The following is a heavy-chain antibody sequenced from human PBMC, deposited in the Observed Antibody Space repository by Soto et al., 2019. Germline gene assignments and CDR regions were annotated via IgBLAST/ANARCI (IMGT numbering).Heavy chain of an antibody. Sequence: QVQLQESGPGLVKPSQTLSLTCAVSGGSISRSVYYCNWIRQHPGKGLEWIGYIHNSGTTYYNPSLKSRLTFSVDTSQNQFSLKLSSVTTADTAVYYCARDPIVRGVVGWYFDLWGRGTLVTVSS. CDR1: GGSISRSVYY. CDR3: ARDPIVRGVVGWYFDL. D-gene: IGHD3-10*01. J-gene: IGHJ2*01. CDR2: IHNSGTT. V-gene: IGHV4-31*11.